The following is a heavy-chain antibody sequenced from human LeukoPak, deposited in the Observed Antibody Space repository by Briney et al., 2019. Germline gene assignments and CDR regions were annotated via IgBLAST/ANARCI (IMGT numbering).Heavy chain of an antibody. J-gene: IGHJ3*02. D-gene: IGHD3-16*01. CDR3: ARALWGALDAFDI. Sequence: PGGSLRLSCAASGFTFSSYSVNWVRQAPGKGLEWVSYISSSSSTIYYADSVKGRFTISRDNAKNSLYLQMNSLRAEDTAVYYCARALWGALDAFDIWGQGTMVTVSS. CDR2: ISSSSSTI. CDR1: GFTFSSYS. V-gene: IGHV3-48*01.